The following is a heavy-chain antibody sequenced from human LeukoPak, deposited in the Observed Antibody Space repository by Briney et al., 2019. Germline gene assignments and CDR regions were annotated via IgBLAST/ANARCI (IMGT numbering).Heavy chain of an antibody. CDR1: GFTFSSYA. V-gene: IGHV3-23*01. CDR2: IGASGGST. CDR3: AKDRSCTGSSCNVGS. D-gene: IGHD2-2*01. J-gene: IGHJ3*01. Sequence: GGSLRLSCATSGFTFSSYAMSWVRRAPGKGLEWVSGIGASGGSTYYADSVKGRFTISRDNSKNTLFLRMNSLRAEDTAVYYCAKDRSCTGSSCNVGSWGQGTMVTVSS.